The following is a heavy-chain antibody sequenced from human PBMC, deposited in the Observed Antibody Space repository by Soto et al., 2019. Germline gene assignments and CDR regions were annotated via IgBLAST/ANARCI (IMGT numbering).Heavy chain of an antibody. CDR2: IIPVFNAA. CDR1: GGTFGSHT. J-gene: IGHJ4*02. Sequence: QVQLVQSGAEVKKPGSSVRVSCKVSGGTFGSHTFTWVRQAPGQGLEWMGEIIPVFNAANYAQRFQDRVTITEDRSATTVYLKLSRLTSADTATYYCARIATLTYHHTRGTDLDFWGQGTLVIVSS. V-gene: IGHV1-69*06. D-gene: IGHD3-16*01. CDR3: ARIATLTYHHTRGTDLDF.